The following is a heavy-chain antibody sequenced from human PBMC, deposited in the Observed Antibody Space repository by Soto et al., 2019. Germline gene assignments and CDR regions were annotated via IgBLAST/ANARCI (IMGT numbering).Heavy chain of an antibody. Sequence: VGSVMISYLASGYTFTTYWINWVRLVRGQGLEWLGMIDPRDSSTTYSPSFQGHVTISADKSTSISSLQWSSLKTSDTAIYYYARHKISYSDPRVAYPFASAVWGQGTTVTV. V-gene: IGHV5-10-1*01. J-gene: IGHJ6*02. CDR1: GYTFTTYW. D-gene: IGHD3-10*01. CDR2: IDPRDSST. CDR3: ARHKISYSDPRVAYPFASAV.